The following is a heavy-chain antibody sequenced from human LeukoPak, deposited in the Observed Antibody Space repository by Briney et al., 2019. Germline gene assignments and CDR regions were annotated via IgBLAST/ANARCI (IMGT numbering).Heavy chain of an antibody. CDR3: ARDRQSCSSSSCLVDS. J-gene: IGHJ4*02. D-gene: IGHD2-2*01. CDR2: ISAYNGNT. V-gene: IGHV1-18*01. CDR1: GYTFTSYG. Sequence: GASVNVSCKASGYTFTSYGVSWVRQAPGQGLEWMGWISAYNGNTNYAQNLQGRVTMTTDTSTSTAYMELRSLRSDDTAMHYCARDRQSCSSSSCLVDSWGQGTLVTVSS.